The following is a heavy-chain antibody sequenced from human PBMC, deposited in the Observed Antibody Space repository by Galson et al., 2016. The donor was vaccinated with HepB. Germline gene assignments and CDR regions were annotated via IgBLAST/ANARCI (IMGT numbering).Heavy chain of an antibody. CDR3: AREVPGGGYSDN. Sequence: IFRSIAISWVRQAPGQGLEWVGQIIPLFGSTHYGQRLQGRVTITADESTRTGYMELSSLRSEDTAVYYCAREVPGGGYSDNWGQGTLVTVSS. CDR2: IIPLFGST. J-gene: IGHJ4*02. D-gene: IGHD3-10*01. CDR1: IFRSIA. V-gene: IGHV1-69*01.